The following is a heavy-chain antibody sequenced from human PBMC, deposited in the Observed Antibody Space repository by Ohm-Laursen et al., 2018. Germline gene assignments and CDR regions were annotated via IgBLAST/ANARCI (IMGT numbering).Heavy chain of an antibody. J-gene: IGHJ6*02. CDR3: AKSGVYYYGMDV. V-gene: IGHV3-9*01. CDR1: GFTFDDYA. Sequence: SLRLSCTASGFTFDDYAMLWVRQAPGKGLEWVSGISWNSGSIGYADSVKGRFTISRDNAKNSLYLQMNSLRAEDTALYYCAKSGVYYYGMDVWGQGTTVTVSS. D-gene: IGHD3-10*01. CDR2: ISWNSGSI.